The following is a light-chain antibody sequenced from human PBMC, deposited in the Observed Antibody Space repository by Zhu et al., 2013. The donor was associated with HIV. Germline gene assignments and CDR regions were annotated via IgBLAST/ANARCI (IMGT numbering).Light chain of an antibody. V-gene: IGKV1-27*01. J-gene: IGKJ1*01. Sequence: DIQMTQSPSSLSPSIGDRVTITCRASQGINNYLAWFQQKPGKVPKLLIYSASILQSGVPSRFSASGSGTNFTLTIRSLEPEDVGIYYCQMYNSVPRTFGQGTKVEIK. CDR2: SAS. CDR1: QGINNY. CDR3: QMYNSVPRT.